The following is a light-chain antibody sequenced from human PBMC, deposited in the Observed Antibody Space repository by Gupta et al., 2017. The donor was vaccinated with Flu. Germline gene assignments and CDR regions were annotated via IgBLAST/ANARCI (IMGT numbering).Light chain of an antibody. J-gene: IGKJ1*01. CDR1: ENIYFY. CDR3: QHDRLGRS. CDR2: DAS. V-gene: IGKV1-5*01. Sequence: SRLTQSPSTLSASVGDRVTITCRASENIYFYLAWYQQKPGKGPKLLIYDASKWESGVPSRFSGSGSGTEFTLTSSSRQHDDFANYYWQHDRLGRSFGQGTKVEI.